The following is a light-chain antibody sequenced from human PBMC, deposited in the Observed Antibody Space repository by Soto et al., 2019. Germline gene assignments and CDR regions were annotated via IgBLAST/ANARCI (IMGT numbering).Light chain of an antibody. V-gene: IGKV1-39*01. Sequence: DIQMTQSPSTLSASVGDTVTITCRASQALSNYLAWYQQKPGRAPNLLMYAASSLQSGVPSRFSGSGSGTDFTLTITSLQPEDFATYYCHQSYSAPQTFGQGTKVDIK. CDR1: QALSNY. J-gene: IGKJ1*01. CDR2: AAS. CDR3: HQSYSAPQT.